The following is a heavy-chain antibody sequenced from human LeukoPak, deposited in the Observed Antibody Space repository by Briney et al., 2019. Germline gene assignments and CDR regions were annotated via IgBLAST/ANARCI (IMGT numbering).Heavy chain of an antibody. CDR3: ARQGGYDGRYYMDF. V-gene: IGHV4-39*01. CDR1: GGSISSRSYY. Sequence: SETLSLTCTVSGGSISSRSYYWGWIRQPPGKGLEWIGSIYYSGSTYYNPSLKSRVTISVDTSKNQFSLKLSSVTAADTAVYYIARQGGYDGRYYMDFWTKGTNVTVFS. J-gene: IGHJ6*03. D-gene: IGHD3-16*01. CDR2: IYYSGST.